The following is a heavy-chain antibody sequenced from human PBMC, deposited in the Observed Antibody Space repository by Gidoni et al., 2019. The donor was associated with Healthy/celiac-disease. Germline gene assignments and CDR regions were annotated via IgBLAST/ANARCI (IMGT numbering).Heavy chain of an antibody. Sequence: EVQLVESGGGLVKPGGSLRLSCAASGFTFSSDSMNWVRQAPGKGLEWVSSISSSSSYIYYADSVKGRFTISRDNAKNSLYLQMNSLRAEDTAVYYCARDGLTYCGGDCYSHWGQGTLVTVSS. D-gene: IGHD2-21*02. J-gene: IGHJ4*02. CDR2: ISSSSSYI. CDR1: GFTFSSDS. CDR3: ARDGLTYCGGDCYSH. V-gene: IGHV3-21*01.